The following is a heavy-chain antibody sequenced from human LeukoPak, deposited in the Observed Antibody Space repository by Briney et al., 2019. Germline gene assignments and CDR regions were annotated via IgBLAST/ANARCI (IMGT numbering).Heavy chain of an antibody. CDR1: GFTYSSYA. Sequence: GGSLRLSCAASGFTYSSYAMSWVRQAPGKGLEWVSAISGSGGSTYYADSVKGRFTISRDNSKNTLYLQMNSLRAEDTAAYSCAKGYYYDSSGYSEGDAFDIWGQGTMVTVSS. V-gene: IGHV3-23*01. J-gene: IGHJ3*02. CDR2: ISGSGGST. CDR3: AKGYYYDSSGYSEGDAFDI. D-gene: IGHD3-22*01.